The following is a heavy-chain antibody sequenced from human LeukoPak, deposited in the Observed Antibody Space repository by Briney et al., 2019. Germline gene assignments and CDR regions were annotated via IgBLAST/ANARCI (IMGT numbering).Heavy chain of an antibody. CDR2: INPSDGST. Sequence: ASVKVSCKVSGYTLAELSMHWVRQAPGQGLEWVGRINPSDGSTTSAQRFQGRIIMTRDTSTSAVYMELRSLSSEDTAMYFCARRGHGYGSPFDYWGQGTLVTVSS. CDR1: GYTLAELS. D-gene: IGHD5-18*01. V-gene: IGHV1-46*01. J-gene: IGHJ4*02. CDR3: ARRGHGYGSPFDY.